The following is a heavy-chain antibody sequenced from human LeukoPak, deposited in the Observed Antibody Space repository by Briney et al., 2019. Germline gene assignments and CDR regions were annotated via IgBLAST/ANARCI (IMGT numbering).Heavy chain of an antibody. Sequence: PSETLSLTCSVSGVSISSYYWSWIRQPAGKGLEWIGSINTGGSTNYNPFLKSRVTISVDKSKNQFSLKLSSVTAADTAVYYCAREASGYCSSTSCSYFDYWGQGTLVTVSS. D-gene: IGHD2-2*01. CDR2: INTGGST. J-gene: IGHJ4*02. V-gene: IGHV4-4*07. CDR3: AREASGYCSSTSCSYFDY. CDR1: GVSISSYY.